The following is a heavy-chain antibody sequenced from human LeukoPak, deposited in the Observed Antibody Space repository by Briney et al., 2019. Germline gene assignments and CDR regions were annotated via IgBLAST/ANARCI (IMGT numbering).Heavy chain of an antibody. Sequence: GGSLRLSCAASGFTVSSNYMNWVRQAPGKGLEWVSVIYSDGSTYYADSVKGRFTISRDNSKNTLYLQMNSLKAEDTAVYYCARVTQGPVRYWGQGTLVTVSS. CDR1: GFTVSSNY. V-gene: IGHV3-53*01. J-gene: IGHJ4*02. CDR3: ARVTQGPVRY. D-gene: IGHD1-1*01. CDR2: IYSDGST.